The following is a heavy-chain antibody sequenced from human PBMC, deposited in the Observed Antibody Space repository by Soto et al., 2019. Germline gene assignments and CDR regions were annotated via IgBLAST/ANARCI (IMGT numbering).Heavy chain of an antibody. D-gene: IGHD3-10*01. CDR3: AKGRVGSGSLTPRVDF. CDR1: GFTFNNYA. CDR2: ISGGGDTT. J-gene: IGHJ4*02. V-gene: IGHV3-23*01. Sequence: EVQLLESGGGLVQPGGSLRLSCAASGFTFNNYAMTCVRQAPGKGLEWVSAISGGGDTTSYADSVKGRFTVSRDGSKNTLYLQMSSLRAEDTALYYCAKGRVGSGSLTPRVDFWGQGTLVTVSS.